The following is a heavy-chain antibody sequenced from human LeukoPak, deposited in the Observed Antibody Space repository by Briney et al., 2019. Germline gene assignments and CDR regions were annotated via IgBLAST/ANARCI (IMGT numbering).Heavy chain of an antibody. CDR3: AGARVGATKDDAFDI. Sequence: SETLSLTCTVSGGSISSYYWSWIRQPAGKGLEWIGRIYTSGSTNYNPSLKSRVTMSVDKSKNQFSLKLSSVTAADTAVYYCAGARVGATKDDAFDIWGQGTVVTVSS. CDR1: GGSISSYY. V-gene: IGHV4-4*07. CDR2: IYTSGST. J-gene: IGHJ3*02. D-gene: IGHD1-26*01.